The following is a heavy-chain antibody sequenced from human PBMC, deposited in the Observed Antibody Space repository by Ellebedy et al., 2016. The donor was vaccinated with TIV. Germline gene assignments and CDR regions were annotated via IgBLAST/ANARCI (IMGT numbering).Heavy chain of an antibody. V-gene: IGHV3-33*01. J-gene: IGHJ4*02. CDR3: AGGPRGRADYFDY. CDR1: GFTFSTYG. D-gene: IGHD1-26*01. CDR2: IWFDGSNT. Sequence: GESLKISCAASGFTFSTYGMHWVRQAPGKGLEWVAVIWFDGSNTYYADSVKGRFTISRDNSENTLYLQMNSLRAEDTAVYYCAGGPRGRADYFDYWGQGTLVTVSS.